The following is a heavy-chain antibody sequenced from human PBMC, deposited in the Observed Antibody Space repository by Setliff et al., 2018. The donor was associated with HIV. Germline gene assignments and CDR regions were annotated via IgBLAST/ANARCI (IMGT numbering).Heavy chain of an antibody. CDR3: ARSVMTTTNYFDY. Sequence: SETLSLTCTVSGYSISSDYWWGWIRQPPGKGLEWIGSIYHSGNTYYNPSLKSRVIISVDMSKNQFSLKLTSVTAADTAVFYCARSVMTTTNYFDYWGPGTLLTVSS. CDR1: GYSISSDYW. J-gene: IGHJ4*02. D-gene: IGHD4-4*01. CDR2: IYHSGNT. V-gene: IGHV4-38-2*02.